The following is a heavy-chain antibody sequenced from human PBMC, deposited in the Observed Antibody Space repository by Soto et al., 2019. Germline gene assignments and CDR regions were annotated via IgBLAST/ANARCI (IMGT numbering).Heavy chain of an antibody. Sequence: QVQLVQSGTEVKKTGSSVKVSCKASGGTFRTFGISWVRQAPGQGLEWMGGIIPVFWTARYSQKFEDRITINADESTNTVYMDLRSMTSEDTAIYYCAKSAPMDAGDKYYNACWGQGALVTVSS. V-gene: IGHV1-69*01. CDR2: IIPVFWTA. CDR3: AKSAPMDAGDKYYNAC. CDR1: GGTFRTFG. J-gene: IGHJ4*02. D-gene: IGHD3-10*01.